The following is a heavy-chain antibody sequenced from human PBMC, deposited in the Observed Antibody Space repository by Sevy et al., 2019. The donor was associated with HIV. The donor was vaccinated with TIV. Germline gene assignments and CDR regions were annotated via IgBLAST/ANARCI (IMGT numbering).Heavy chain of an antibody. CDR1: GFSFSTYA. V-gene: IGHV3-23*01. D-gene: IGHD3-3*01. Sequence: GGSLRLSCAASGFSFSTYAMTWVRQAPGKGLEWVSGISGSGTSTYYTDSVKGRFTISRDNSKNTVYLQMNNLRAEDTAVYYCGKVSIFRVGGFYDYWGQGTLVTVSS. CDR3: GKVSIFRVGGFYDY. CDR2: ISGSGTST. J-gene: IGHJ4*02.